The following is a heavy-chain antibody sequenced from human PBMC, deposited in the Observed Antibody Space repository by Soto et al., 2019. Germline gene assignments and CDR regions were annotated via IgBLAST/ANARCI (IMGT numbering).Heavy chain of an antibody. D-gene: IGHD3-10*01. CDR2: IFNDGKT. V-gene: IGHV3-53*01. CDR3: VRPLPSGQNYGMDV. Sequence: GGSLRLSCAASGLPVSTNYMSWVRQAPGKGLEWVSVIFNDGKTYYADSVKGRFTIARDASKNTLHLQMDSLRDEDTAVYYCVRPLPSGQNYGMDVWGQGTTVTVSS. J-gene: IGHJ6*02. CDR1: GLPVSTNY.